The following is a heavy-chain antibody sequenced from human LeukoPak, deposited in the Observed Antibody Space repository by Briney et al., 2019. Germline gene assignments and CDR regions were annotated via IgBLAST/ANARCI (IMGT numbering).Heavy chain of an antibody. V-gene: IGHV4-59*08. J-gene: IGHJ4*02. CDR3: ARQRRTTTGFFDY. D-gene: IGHD1-1*01. CDR2: ISYSWST. CDR1: GDSISSYY. Sequence: SETLSLTCTVSGDSISSYYWIWLRLPPEKGLEWIMSISYSWSTNYHPSHKSRVNILVDTSKNQFSLKLTSVTAADTAVYFCARQRRTTTGFFDYWGQGTLVTVSS.